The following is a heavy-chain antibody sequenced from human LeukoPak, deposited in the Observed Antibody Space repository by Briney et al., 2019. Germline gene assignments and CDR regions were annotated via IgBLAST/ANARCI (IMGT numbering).Heavy chain of an antibody. Sequence: PGGSLRLSCAASGFTFSDYYMSWIRQAPGKGLEWVSYISSSGSTIYYADSVKGRFTISRDNAKNSLYLQMNSLRAEDTAVYYCAKDLYSSGWYYFDYWGQGTLVTVSS. V-gene: IGHV3-11*01. CDR3: AKDLYSSGWYYFDY. J-gene: IGHJ4*02. CDR2: ISSSGSTI. CDR1: GFTFSDYY. D-gene: IGHD6-19*01.